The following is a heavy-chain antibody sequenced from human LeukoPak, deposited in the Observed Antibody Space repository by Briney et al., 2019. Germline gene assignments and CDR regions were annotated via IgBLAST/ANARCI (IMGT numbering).Heavy chain of an antibody. CDR3: ARGFPDYYGMDV. CDR2: IIPILGIA. J-gene: IGHJ6*02. V-gene: IGHV1-69*04. Sequence: ASVKVSCKASGGTFSSYAISWVRHAPGQGLEWMGRIIPILGIANYAQKFQGRVTITADKSTSTAYMELSSLRSEDTAVYYCARGFPDYYGMDVWGQGTTVTVSS. CDR1: GGTFSSYA. D-gene: IGHD2-21*01.